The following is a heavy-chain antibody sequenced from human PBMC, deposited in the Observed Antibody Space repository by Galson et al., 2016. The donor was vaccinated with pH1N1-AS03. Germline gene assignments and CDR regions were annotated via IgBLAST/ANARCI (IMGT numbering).Heavy chain of an antibody. CDR3: VRSLAAAGNY. Sequence: SLRLSCAASGFSFPNYAMNWVRQAPGKGLEWVAFISYDGSEKYYADSVQGRVTISRDNSKNTVHLELNSLRGADTAVYYCVRSLAAAGNYWGQGTLVIVSS. J-gene: IGHJ4*02. V-gene: IGHV3-30*04. D-gene: IGHD6-13*01. CDR1: GFSFPNYA. CDR2: ISYDGSEK.